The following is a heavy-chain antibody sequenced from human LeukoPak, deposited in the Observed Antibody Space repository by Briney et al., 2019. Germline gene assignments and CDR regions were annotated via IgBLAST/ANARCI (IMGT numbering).Heavy chain of an antibody. V-gene: IGHV3-23*01. Sequence: GGSLRLSCAASGFTFSSYAMSWVRQAPGKGLEWVSAISGSGGSTYYADSVKGRFTISRDNSKNTLYLQMNSLRAEDTAVYYCAKDGSGFDDYYYGMDVWGQGTTVTVSS. J-gene: IGHJ6*02. CDR3: AKDGSGFDDYYYGMDV. CDR2: ISGSGGST. CDR1: GFTFSSYA. D-gene: IGHD5-12*01.